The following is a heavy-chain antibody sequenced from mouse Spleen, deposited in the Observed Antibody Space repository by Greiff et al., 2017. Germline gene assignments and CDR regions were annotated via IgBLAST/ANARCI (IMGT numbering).Heavy chain of an antibody. Sequence: QVQLQQSGPELVKPGASVRLSCKASGYSFTNDDINWVTQRPGQGLEWIGWIYPGDDSSRYNEKFKGKATLTVDTSSSSAYMDLHSLTSEDSAVYFCARDSGTFDYWGQGITLTVSS. CDR1: GYSFTNDD. CDR2: IYPGDDSS. D-gene: IGHD4-1*01. J-gene: IGHJ2*01. CDR3: ARDSGTFDY. V-gene: IGHV1-85*01.